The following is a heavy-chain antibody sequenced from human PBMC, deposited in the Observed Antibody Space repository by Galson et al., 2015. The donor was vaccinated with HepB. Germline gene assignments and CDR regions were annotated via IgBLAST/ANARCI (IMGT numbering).Heavy chain of an antibody. Sequence: SVKVSCKASGYTFTGYYMHWVRQAPGQGLEWMGWINPNSGGTNYAQKFQGWVTMTRDTSISTAYMELSRLRSDDTAVYYCARGYDSSGYYSSYYYYGMDVLGQGTTVTVSS. CDR2: INPNSGGT. CDR1: GYTFTGYY. D-gene: IGHD3-22*01. CDR3: ARGYDSSGYYSSYYYYGMDV. V-gene: IGHV1-2*04. J-gene: IGHJ6*02.